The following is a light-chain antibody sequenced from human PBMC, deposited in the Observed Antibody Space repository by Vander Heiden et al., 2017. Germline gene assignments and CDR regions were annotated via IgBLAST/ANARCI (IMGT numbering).Light chain of an antibody. CDR2: PDS. Sequence: SYELTQPPSVSVSPGQTASITCSGAKLGDKYACWYQQKPGQSPVLVIYPDSQGASGRPERFAGSNCGNTATLTISGTQAMDEADYYCQAWDSSNWVFGGGTKLTVL. J-gene: IGLJ3*02. V-gene: IGLV3-1*01. CDR1: KLGDKY. CDR3: QAWDSSNWV.